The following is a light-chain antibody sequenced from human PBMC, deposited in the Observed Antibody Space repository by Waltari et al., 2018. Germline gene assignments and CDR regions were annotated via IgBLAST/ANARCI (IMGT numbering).Light chain of an antibody. CDR2: GST. J-gene: IGLJ3*02. Sequence: QSVLTPPPSVSGAPGQRVTISCTGSGSKIGAGYDVHWYQPLPRAAPKLLIYGSTSRPLGVPARFFGSTSGTSASLAIIGLQAEDEADYYCQSYDTSLSVVFGGGTKLTVL. CDR1: GSKIGAGYD. V-gene: IGLV1-40*01. CDR3: QSYDTSLSVV.